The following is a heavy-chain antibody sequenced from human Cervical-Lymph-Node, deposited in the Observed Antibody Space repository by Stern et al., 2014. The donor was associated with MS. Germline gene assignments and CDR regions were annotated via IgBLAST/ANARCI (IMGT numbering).Heavy chain of an antibody. V-gene: IGHV4-61*02. D-gene: IGHD1-14*01. J-gene: IGHJ1*01. CDR1: GDSITSGTFY. CDR3: AREQIPLRGGYLHP. CDR2: IHSGGRT. Sequence: QVQLQESGPGLVRPSQTLSLTCTVSGDSITSGTFYWSWIRQPAGKELEWIGRIHSGGRTKYNPSLTSRVTLSVDTSRDQFSLKLTSVTAADTAVYYCAREQIPLRGGYLHPWGQGTLVIVSS.